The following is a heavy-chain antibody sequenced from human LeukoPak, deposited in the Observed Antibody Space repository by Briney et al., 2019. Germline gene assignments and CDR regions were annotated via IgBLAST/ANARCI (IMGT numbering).Heavy chain of an antibody. J-gene: IGHJ6*02. CDR3: ARGRCTSTSCYAGDYDIDV. Sequence: SETLSLTCTVSGGSLSSYYWSWIRQPPGKGLQWIAYVYNSGGTNYNPSLKSRVTISVDTSRNQFSLRLSSVTAADTAVYYCARGRCTSTSCYAGDYDIDVWGQGTTVTVSS. D-gene: IGHD2-2*01. CDR1: GGSLSSYY. CDR2: VYNSGGT. V-gene: IGHV4-59*01.